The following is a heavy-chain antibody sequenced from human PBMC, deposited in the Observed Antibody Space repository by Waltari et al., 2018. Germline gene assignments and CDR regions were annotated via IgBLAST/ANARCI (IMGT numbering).Heavy chain of an antibody. D-gene: IGHD3-10*01. CDR3: ARGWVPYGSGSYVDY. J-gene: IGHJ4*02. CDR1: GYTFTSSD. Sequence: QVQLVQSGAEVKKPGASVKVSCKASGYTFTSSDLNWVRQATGQGLEWMGGMNPSSGDTGYAQKVQGRVTMTRNNCISTAYMELSSLRAEDTAVYYWARGWVPYGSGSYVDYWGQGTLVTVSS. V-gene: IGHV1-8*01. CDR2: MNPSSGDT.